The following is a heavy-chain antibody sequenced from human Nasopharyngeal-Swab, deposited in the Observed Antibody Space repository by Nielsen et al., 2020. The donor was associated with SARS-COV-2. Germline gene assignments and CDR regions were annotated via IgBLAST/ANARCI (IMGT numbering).Heavy chain of an antibody. D-gene: IGHD3-3*01. Sequence: VRQMPGKGPEWMGIIYPGDSDTRYSPSFQGQVTISADKSISTAYLQWSSLKASDTAMYYCARLLAAGLAYFDYWGQGTLVTVSS. V-gene: IGHV5-51*01. CDR3: ARLLAAGLAYFDY. J-gene: IGHJ4*02. CDR2: IYPGDSDT.